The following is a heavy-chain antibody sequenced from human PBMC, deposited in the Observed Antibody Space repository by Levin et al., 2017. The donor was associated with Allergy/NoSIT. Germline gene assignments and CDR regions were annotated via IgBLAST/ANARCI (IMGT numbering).Heavy chain of an antibody. J-gene: IGHJ6*02. CDR1: GFTFSSNA. D-gene: IGHD5-12*01. CDR2: ISYDGSNK. CDR3: ARDAGYTGYDRRVGGMDV. V-gene: IGHV3-30*04. Sequence: GGSLRLSCVASGFTFSSNAMHWVRQAPGKGLEWVATISYDGSNKYNADSVKGRFTISRDNSKNTLYLQMNSLRGDDTAVYYCARDAGYTGYDRRVGGMDVWGQGTTVTVSS.